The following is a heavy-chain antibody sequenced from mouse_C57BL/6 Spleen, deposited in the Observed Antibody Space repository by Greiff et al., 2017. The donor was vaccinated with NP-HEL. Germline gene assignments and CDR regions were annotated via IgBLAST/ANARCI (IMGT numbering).Heavy chain of an antibody. D-gene: IGHD2-3*01. CDR2: FHPYNDDT. Sequence: VQLQQSGAELVKPGASVKMSCKASGYTFTTYPIEWMKQNHGKSLEWIGNFHPYNDDTQYNEKFKGKATLTVEESSSTVYLELSRLTSGDSAVYYCARGIDGYPFAYWGQGTLVTVSA. J-gene: IGHJ3*01. CDR1: GYTFTTYP. V-gene: IGHV1-47*01. CDR3: ARGIDGYPFAY.